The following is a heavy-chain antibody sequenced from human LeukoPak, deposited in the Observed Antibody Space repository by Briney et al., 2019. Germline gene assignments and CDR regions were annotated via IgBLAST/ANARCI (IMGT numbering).Heavy chain of an antibody. CDR1: GYTFTTFG. V-gene: IGHV1-18*01. CDR2: ISPYNGDT. J-gene: IGHJ3*02. D-gene: IGHD1-14*01. CDR3: ARAEIDNDAFDI. Sequence: ASVKVSCKASGYTFTTFGISWVRQAPGQGLEWMGWISPYNGDTSYVQKLQGRVTMTTDTSTSTAYMELRSLRSDDTAIYYCARAEIDNDAFDIWGQGTMVTVSS.